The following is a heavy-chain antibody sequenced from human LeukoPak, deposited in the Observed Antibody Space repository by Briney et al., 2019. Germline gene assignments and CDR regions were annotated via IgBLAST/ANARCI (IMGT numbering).Heavy chain of an antibody. J-gene: IGHJ4*02. CDR2: IKSKTDGGTT. CDR1: EFTFSNAW. V-gene: IGHV3-15*01. CDR3: TSQYSDY. Sequence: GGSLRLSCAASEFTFSNAWMNWVRQGPGKGLEWVGRIKSKTDGGTTDYAAPVEGRFTISRDDSKNTVYLQMNSLKTDDTAVYYCTSQYSDYWGQGTLVAVSS.